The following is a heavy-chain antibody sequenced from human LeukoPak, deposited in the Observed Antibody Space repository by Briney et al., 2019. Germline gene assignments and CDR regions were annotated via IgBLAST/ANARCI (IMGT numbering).Heavy chain of an antibody. D-gene: IGHD1-26*01. CDR3: ERARLVGVIAFDY. V-gene: IGHV3-74*01. Sequence: GGSLRLSCAASGFTFSSYWMHWVRQAPGKGLVWVSRINSDGSSTNYADSVKGRFTISRDNAKNTLYLQMNGLRGDDTDEYYCERARLVGVIAFDYWGQATLVTVSS. J-gene: IGHJ4*02. CDR2: INSDGSST. CDR1: GFTFSSYW.